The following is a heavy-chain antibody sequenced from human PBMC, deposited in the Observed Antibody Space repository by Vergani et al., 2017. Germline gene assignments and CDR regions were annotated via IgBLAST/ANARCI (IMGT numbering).Heavy chain of an antibody. V-gene: IGHV3-30-3*01. J-gene: IGHJ2*01. Sequence: QVQLVESGGGVVQPGRSLRLSCAASGFTFSSYAMHWVRQAPGKGLEWVAVISYDGSNKYYADSVKGRFTISRDNSKNTLYLQMNSLSAEDTAVYYCAKAGYNWNDGFGDWYFDLWGRGTLVTVSS. CDR1: GFTFSSYA. D-gene: IGHD1-1*01. CDR3: AKAGYNWNDGFGDWYFDL. CDR2: ISYDGSNK.